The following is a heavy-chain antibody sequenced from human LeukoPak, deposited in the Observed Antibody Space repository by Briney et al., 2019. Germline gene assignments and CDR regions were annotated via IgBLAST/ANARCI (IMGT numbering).Heavy chain of an antibody. CDR3: AREGIAATVT. V-gene: IGHV4-39*07. Sequence: SETLSLTCTVSGGSISSSSYYWGWIRQPPGKGLEWIGSIYYSGSTYYNPSLKSRVTISVDSSKNQFSLKLSSVTAADTAVYYCAREGIAATVTWGQGTLVTVSS. CDR1: GGSISSSSYY. D-gene: IGHD6-13*01. J-gene: IGHJ4*02. CDR2: IYYSGST.